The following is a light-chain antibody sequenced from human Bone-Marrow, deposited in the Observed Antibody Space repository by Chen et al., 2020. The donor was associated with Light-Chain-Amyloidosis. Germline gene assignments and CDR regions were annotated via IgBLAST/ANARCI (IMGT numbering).Light chain of an antibody. Sequence: NFMLTQPHSVSASLGKTVSISCTRSSGSIATTYVPWYHQRTGSSPTPVIYEDDQRPSGVPDRFSGSIDRSSNSASLTISGLKTEDEADYYCQSYQGSSQGVFGGGTKLTVL. V-gene: IGLV6-57*01. CDR2: EDD. CDR1: SGSIATTY. J-gene: IGLJ3*02. CDR3: QSYQGSSQGV.